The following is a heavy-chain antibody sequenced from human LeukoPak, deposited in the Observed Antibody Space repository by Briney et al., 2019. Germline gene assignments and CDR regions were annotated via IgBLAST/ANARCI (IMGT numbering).Heavy chain of an antibody. V-gene: IGHV3-21*01. D-gene: IGHD3-9*01. CDR1: GFTVSSNY. CDR2: ISSSSSYI. CDR3: ASKLTALDY. Sequence: GGSLRLSCAASGFTVSSNYMSWVRQAPGKGLEWVSSISSSSSYIYYADSVKGRFTISRDNAKNSLYLQMNSLRAEDTAVYYCASKLTALDYWGQGTLVTASS. J-gene: IGHJ4*02.